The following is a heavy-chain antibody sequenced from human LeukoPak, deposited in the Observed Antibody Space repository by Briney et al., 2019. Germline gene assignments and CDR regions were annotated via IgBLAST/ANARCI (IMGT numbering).Heavy chain of an antibody. CDR1: GGSISSYY. J-gene: IGHJ6*02. D-gene: IGHD6-6*01. Sequence: SETLSLTCTVSGGSISSYYWSWIGQPPGKGLEWIGYIYYSGSTNYNPSLKSRVTISVDTCKNQFSLKLSSVTAADTAVYYCARAEYSSLGYYYYYGMDVWGQGTTVTVSS. CDR3: ARAEYSSLGYYYYYGMDV. V-gene: IGHV4-59*01. CDR2: IYYSGST.